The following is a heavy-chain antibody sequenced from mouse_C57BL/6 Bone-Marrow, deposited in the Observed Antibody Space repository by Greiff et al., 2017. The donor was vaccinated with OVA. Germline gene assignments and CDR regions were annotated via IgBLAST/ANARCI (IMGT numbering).Heavy chain of an antibody. CDR2: ISNKANGYTT. V-gene: IGHV7-3*01. CDR1: GFTFTDYY. J-gene: IGHJ1*03. Sequence: EVQRVESGGGLVQPGGSLSLSCAASGFTFTDYYMSWVRQPPGKALEWLGFISNKANGYTTEYSASVKGRFTISRDNSQSILYLQMNALRAEDSATYYCARDYGSSYEWYFDVWGTGTTVTVSS. D-gene: IGHD1-1*01. CDR3: ARDYGSSYEWYFDV.